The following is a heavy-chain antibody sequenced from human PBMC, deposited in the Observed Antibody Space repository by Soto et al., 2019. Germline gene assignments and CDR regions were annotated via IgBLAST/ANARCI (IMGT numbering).Heavy chain of an antibody. V-gene: IGHV4-39*01. J-gene: IGHJ4*02. Sequence: PVETLGLSYAFWGDSSSIMGDYWRWIRQPPGGGVVWFGGIYYSGSTYYNPSLKRRVTISVDTSKNQFSLKLSSVTAADTAVYYCARQTYYYDSSGFKRVQDFDYWGQGTPVTVSS. CDR3: ARQTYYYDSSGFKRVQDFDY. CDR1: GDSSSIMGDY. CDR2: IYYSGST. D-gene: IGHD3-22*01.